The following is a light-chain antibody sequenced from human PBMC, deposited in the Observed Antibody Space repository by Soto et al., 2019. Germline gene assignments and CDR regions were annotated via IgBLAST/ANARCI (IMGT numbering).Light chain of an antibody. CDR2: GAS. CDR1: QSVSSN. V-gene: IGKV3-15*01. J-gene: IGKJ1*01. Sequence: EIVMTQSPATLSVSPGERATLSCRASQSVSSNLAWYQQKTGQAPRLLIYGASSRASGIRVRFSGSGSGRDFTLTTHSLRFDDVTVYYCQQYNNGPLGRTFGQGTHVEIK. CDR3: QQYNNGPLGRT.